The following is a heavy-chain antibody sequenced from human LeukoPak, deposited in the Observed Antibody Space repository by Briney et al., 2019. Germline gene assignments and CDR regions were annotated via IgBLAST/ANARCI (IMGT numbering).Heavy chain of an antibody. CDR3: SRESRPFCPFGY. CDR2: ISLAGQT. D-gene: IGHD2-2*01. J-gene: IGHJ4*02. CDR1: GGSISSTNW. Sequence: SETLSLTCGVSGGSISSTNWWSWVRQPPGQGLEWIGEISLAGQTNFNPSLNGRVTMSLDKSSDKLYLHLTSVTAADTATYFCSRESRPFCPFGYWGQGTLVIVSS. V-gene: IGHV4/OR15-8*02.